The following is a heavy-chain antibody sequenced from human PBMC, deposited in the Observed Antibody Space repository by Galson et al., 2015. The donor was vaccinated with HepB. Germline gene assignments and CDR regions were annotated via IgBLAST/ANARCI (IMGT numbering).Heavy chain of an antibody. CDR2: IRDNGQAT. Sequence: SLRLSCAASGFSFSTYGMAWVRQAPGTGLEWISSIRDNGQATHYADSVKGRFTISRDNSKNTLYLQMNSLRGEDTAVYYCAKEKYSSSWYNAWFDPWGQGTLVIVSA. CDR3: AKEKYSSSWYNAWFDP. V-gene: IGHV3-23*01. CDR1: GFSFSTYG. J-gene: IGHJ5*02. D-gene: IGHD6-13*01.